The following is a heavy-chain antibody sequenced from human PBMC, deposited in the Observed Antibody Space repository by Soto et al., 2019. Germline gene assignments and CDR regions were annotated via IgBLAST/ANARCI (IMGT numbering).Heavy chain of an antibody. D-gene: IGHD3-22*01. V-gene: IGHV3-15*01. CDR2: IKSKTDGGTT. CDR3: TTCGYYYGATYYFDY. CDR1: GFTFSNAW. J-gene: IGHJ4*02. Sequence: PGGSLRLSCAASGFTFSNAWMSWVRQASGKGLEWAGRIKSKTDGGTTDYAAPVKGRFTISRDDSKNTLYLQMNSLKTEDTAVYYCTTCGYYYGATYYFDYWGQGTLVTVSS.